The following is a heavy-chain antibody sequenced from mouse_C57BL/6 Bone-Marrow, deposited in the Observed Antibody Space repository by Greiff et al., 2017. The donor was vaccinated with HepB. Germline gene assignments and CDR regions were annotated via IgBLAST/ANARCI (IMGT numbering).Heavy chain of an antibody. D-gene: IGHD1-1*01. V-gene: IGHV5-4*01. Sequence: EVQGVESGGGLVKPGGSLKLSCAASGFTFSSYAMSWVRQTPEKRLEWVATISDGGSYTYYPDNVKGRFTISRDNAKNSLYLQMSHLKSEDTAMYYCARDYYYGSSHYFDYWGQGTTLTVSS. CDR2: ISDGGSYT. CDR1: GFTFSSYA. CDR3: ARDYYYGSSHYFDY. J-gene: IGHJ2*01.